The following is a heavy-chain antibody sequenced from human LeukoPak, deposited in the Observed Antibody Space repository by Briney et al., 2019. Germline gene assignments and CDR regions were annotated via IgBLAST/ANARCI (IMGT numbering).Heavy chain of an antibody. CDR2: IYTSEST. Sequence: SETLSLTCTVSGGSISSYYWSWIRQPAGKGLEWIGHIYTSESTNYNPSLKSRVTMSLDTSKNQFSLKLSSVTAADTAVYYCARGHYYDSSGYEIFDYWGQGTLVTVSS. CDR3: ARGHYYDSSGYEIFDY. CDR1: GGSISSYY. J-gene: IGHJ4*02. V-gene: IGHV4-4*07. D-gene: IGHD3-22*01.